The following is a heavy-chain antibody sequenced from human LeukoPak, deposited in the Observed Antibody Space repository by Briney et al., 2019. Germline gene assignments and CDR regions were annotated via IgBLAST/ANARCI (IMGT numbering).Heavy chain of an antibody. CDR3: ATARCSGDGCYPNWIDP. Sequence: SETLSLTCAVYGGSFSGYYWNWIRQAPGKGLGWIGEINRGGRANYKPSLKSRVTIAVDTSKNQFSLKLTSVTAADTAVYCATARCSGDGCYPNWIDPWGQGTPVTVSS. CDR1: GGSFSGYY. CDR2: INRGGRA. D-gene: IGHD2-15*01. V-gene: IGHV4-34*01. J-gene: IGHJ5*02.